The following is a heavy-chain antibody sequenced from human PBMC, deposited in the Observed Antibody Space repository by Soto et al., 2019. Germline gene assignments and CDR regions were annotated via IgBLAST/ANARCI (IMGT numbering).Heavy chain of an antibody. Sequence: QLLESGGGLVQPGGSLRFSCEASGFSFSRNAMSWVRQAPGKGLEWVSSISSGGNTYYADSVKGRFTISRDNSKNTQSLQMTSLGAEDTAVYYCAKLGYCTGGTCYLDYYYGVDVWGQGTTVTVS. CDR3: AKLGYCTGGTCYLDYYYGVDV. CDR2: ISSGGNT. CDR1: GFSFSRNA. V-gene: IGHV3-23*01. D-gene: IGHD2-15*01. J-gene: IGHJ6*02.